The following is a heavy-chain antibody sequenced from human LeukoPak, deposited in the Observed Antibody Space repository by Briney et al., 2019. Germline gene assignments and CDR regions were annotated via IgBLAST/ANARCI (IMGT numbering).Heavy chain of an antibody. D-gene: IGHD4-17*01. J-gene: IGHJ4*02. CDR2: ISTSGTYI. CDR3: ARDHGQYGDYSFDY. CDR1: GFTFSSYS. Sequence: GGSLRLSCAASGFTFSSYSMNWVRQAPGKGLEWVSSISTSGTYIDYADSVKGRFTISRDNAKNSLYLQMNSLRAEDTAVYYCARDHGQYGDYSFDYWGQGTLVTVSS. V-gene: IGHV3-21*01.